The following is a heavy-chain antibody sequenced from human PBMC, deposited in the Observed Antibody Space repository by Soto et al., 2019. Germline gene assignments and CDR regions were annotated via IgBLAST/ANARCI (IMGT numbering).Heavy chain of an antibody. CDR2: IDYTGGTT. Sequence: PGGSLRLSCAASGFTFSILAMGWIRQAPGKGLEWVSVIDYTGGTTYYTDSVKGRFIISRDNSKKIQYLQMNSLRTEDTAIYYCSKDATSTSGWYYFDYWGRGALVTVSS. CDR3: SKDATSTSGWYYFDY. CDR1: GFTFSILA. J-gene: IGHJ4*02. D-gene: IGHD6-19*01. V-gene: IGHV3-23*01.